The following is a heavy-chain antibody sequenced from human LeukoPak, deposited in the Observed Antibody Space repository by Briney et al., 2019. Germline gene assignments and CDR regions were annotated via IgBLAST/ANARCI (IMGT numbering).Heavy chain of an antibody. Sequence: PGGSLRLSCAASGFTFSSYGMHWVRQAPGKGLEWVAVIWYDGSNKYYADSVKGRFTISRDNSKNTLYLQMNSPRAEDTAVYYCAKDLDYGDYADDWGQGTLVTVSS. CDR1: GFTFSSYG. J-gene: IGHJ4*02. D-gene: IGHD4-17*01. V-gene: IGHV3-33*06. CDR2: IWYDGSNK. CDR3: AKDLDYGDYADD.